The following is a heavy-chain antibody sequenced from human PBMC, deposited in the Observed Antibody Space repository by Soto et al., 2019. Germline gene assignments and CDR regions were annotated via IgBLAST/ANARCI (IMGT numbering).Heavy chain of an antibody. J-gene: IGHJ4*02. V-gene: IGHV1-18*01. Sequence: QVQLVQSGAEVKKPGASVKVSCKASGYTFTSYGISWVRQAPGQGLEWMGWISAYNGNTNYAQKPQGRVTMTTDTSTRTAYMELRSLRSDDTAVYYCARAGTGRFLEWLSKYYFDYWGQGTLVTVSS. CDR1: GYTFTSYG. CDR2: ISAYNGNT. D-gene: IGHD3-3*01. CDR3: ARAGTGRFLEWLSKYYFDY.